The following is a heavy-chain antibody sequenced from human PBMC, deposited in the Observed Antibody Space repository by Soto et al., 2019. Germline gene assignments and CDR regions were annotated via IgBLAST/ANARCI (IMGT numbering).Heavy chain of an antibody. CDR2: ISSSSSII. CDR1: GFTFSSYS. J-gene: IGHJ6*02. V-gene: IGHV3-48*02. CDR3: ARYYNYGMDV. Sequence: EVQLVESGGGLVQPGGSLRLSCAASGFTFSSYSMNWVRPAPGKGLEWVSYISSSSSIIYHADSVKGRFTISRDNAKNSLYLQMNSLRDEDTAVYYCARYYNYGMDVWGQGTPVTVSS.